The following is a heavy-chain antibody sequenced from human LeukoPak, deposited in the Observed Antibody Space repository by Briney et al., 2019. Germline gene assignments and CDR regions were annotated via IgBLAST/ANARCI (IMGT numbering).Heavy chain of an antibody. D-gene: IGHD1-1*01. Sequence: PSETLSLTCTVSGGSISSYYWSWIRPPPGKGLEWIGYIYYSGSTNYNPSLKSRVTISVDASKNQFSLKLSSVTAADTAVYYCATKGTTGTTSYYYYYMDVWGKGTTVTVSS. J-gene: IGHJ6*03. CDR2: IYYSGST. CDR3: ATKGTTGTTSYYYYYMDV. CDR1: GGSISSYY. V-gene: IGHV4-59*08.